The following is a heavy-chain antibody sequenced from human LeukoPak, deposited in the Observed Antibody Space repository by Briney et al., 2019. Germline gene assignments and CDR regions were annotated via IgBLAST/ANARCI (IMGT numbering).Heavy chain of an antibody. CDR2: IYYSGST. Sequence: SETPSLTCTVSGGSISSSSYYWGWIRQPPGKGLEWIGSIYYSGSTYYNPSLKSRVTISVDTSKNQFSLKLSSVTAADTAVYDCARVYYYDSSGYSNWFDPWGQGTLVTVSS. CDR3: ARVYYYDSSGYSNWFDP. CDR1: GGSISSSSYY. V-gene: IGHV4-39*07. J-gene: IGHJ5*02. D-gene: IGHD3-22*01.